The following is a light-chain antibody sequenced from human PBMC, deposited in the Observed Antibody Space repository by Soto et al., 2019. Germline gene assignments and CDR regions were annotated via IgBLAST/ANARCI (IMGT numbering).Light chain of an antibody. CDR2: GAS. V-gene: IGKV1-39*01. Sequence: DIQMTQSPSSLSASVGDRVVITCRASQSISDYLNWYQQKPGEALKLLIYGASNLQSGVPSRFSGSGSGSDFTLTISGLQPEDFGVYFCQQSYSLPLTFCPGTKVDV. CDR1: QSISDY. J-gene: IGKJ3*01. CDR3: QQSYSLPLT.